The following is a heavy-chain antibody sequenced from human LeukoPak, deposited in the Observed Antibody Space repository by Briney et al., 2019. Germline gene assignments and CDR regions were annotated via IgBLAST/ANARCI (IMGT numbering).Heavy chain of an antibody. D-gene: IGHD2-2*01. J-gene: IGHJ6*02. CDR3: AKGIEIVVVPVAMVYV. Sequence: GGSLRLSCAASGFTFSSYAMSWVRQAPGKGLEWVSAISGSGGSTYYADSVKGRFTISRDNSKNTLYLQMNSLRAEDTAVYYCAKGIEIVVVPVAMVYVWGQGTTVTVSS. CDR2: ISGSGGST. V-gene: IGHV3-23*01. CDR1: GFTFSSYA.